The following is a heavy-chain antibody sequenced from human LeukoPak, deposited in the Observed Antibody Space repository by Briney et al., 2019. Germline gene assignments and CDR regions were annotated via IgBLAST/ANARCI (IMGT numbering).Heavy chain of an antibody. V-gene: IGHV3-64D*06. J-gene: IGHJ4*02. CDR1: GFTFSSSA. Sequence: PGGSLRLSCSASGFTFSSSAMYWVRQAPGKGLEYVSAFSSDGSSTFYADSVKGRFTISRDSSKNMLYLQMSSLRADDTAVYYCVKTLKYYGSGKGLFDSWGQGILVTVSS. D-gene: IGHD3-10*01. CDR2: FSSDGSST. CDR3: VKTLKYYGSGKGLFDS.